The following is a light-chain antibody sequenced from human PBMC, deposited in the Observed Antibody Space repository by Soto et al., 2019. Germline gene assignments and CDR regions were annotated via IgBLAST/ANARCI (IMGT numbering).Light chain of an antibody. J-gene: IGLJ1*01. CDR2: DVS. CDR1: SSDVGAYNY. CDR3: CSYAGSNTHYV. V-gene: IGLV2-14*03. Sequence: QSALTQPASVSGSPGQSIAISCTGTSSDVGAYNYVSWYQHHPGKAPELLLYDVSNRPSGVSDRFSGSRSGNTASLTISALQAEDEADYYCCSYAGSNTHYVFGTGTKPTVL.